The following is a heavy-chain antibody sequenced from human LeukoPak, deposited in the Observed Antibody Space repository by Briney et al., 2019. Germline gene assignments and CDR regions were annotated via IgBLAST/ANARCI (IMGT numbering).Heavy chain of an antibody. J-gene: IGHJ4*02. CDR3: TREDFWNYVM. V-gene: IGHV3-15*01. Sequence: GGSLRLSCAATGITFSNAWMSWVRQAPGKGLQSVGRIKSETDGGTTDYAAPVKGRFTISRDDSKNTLYIQMNSLKTDDTAVYYCTREDFWNYVMWGQGTLVTVSS. D-gene: IGHD1-7*01. CDR2: IKSETDGGTT. CDR1: GITFSNAW.